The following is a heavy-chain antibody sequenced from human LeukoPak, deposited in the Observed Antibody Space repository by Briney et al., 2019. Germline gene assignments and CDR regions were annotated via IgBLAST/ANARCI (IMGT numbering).Heavy chain of an antibody. Sequence: SETLSLTSTVSGGSISSYYWSWIRQPPGKGLEWIGYIYYSGSTNYNPSLKSRVTISVDTSKNQFSLKLSSVTAADTAVYYCARDYPFDPWGQGTLVTVSS. CDR1: GGSISSYY. J-gene: IGHJ5*02. V-gene: IGHV4-59*01. CDR2: IYYSGST. CDR3: ARDYPFDP.